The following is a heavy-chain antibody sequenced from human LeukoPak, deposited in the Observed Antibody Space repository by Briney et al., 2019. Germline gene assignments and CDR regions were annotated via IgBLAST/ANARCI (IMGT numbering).Heavy chain of an antibody. J-gene: IGHJ3*02. CDR3: ARYNRDLEWLLKVVAYERSDAFDI. D-gene: IGHD3-3*01. V-gene: IGHV1-18*01. CDR2: ISAYNGNT. Sequence: GASVKVSCKASGYTFTSYGISWVRQAPGQGLEWMRWISAYNGNTNYAQKLQGRVTMTTDTSTSTAYMELRSLRSDDTAVYYCARYNRDLEWLLKVVAYERSDAFDIWGQGTMVTVSS. CDR1: GYTFTSYG.